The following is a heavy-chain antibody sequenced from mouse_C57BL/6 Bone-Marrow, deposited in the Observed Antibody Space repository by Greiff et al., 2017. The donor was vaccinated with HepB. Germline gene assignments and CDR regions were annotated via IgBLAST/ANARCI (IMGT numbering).Heavy chain of an antibody. CDR2: ISPSTGGT. D-gene: IGHD1-1*01. Sequence: EVQLQQPGPELVKPGASVKISCKASGYSFTGYYMNWVKQSPEKSLEWLGEISPSTGGTTYNQKFTAKATLTVDKSSSTACMQLKNLTTEDSAVYDCARTHCYGSSYVAWFAYWGQGTRVTVSA. V-gene: IGHV1-42*01. CDR1: GYSFTGYY. CDR3: ARTHCYGSSYVAWFAY. J-gene: IGHJ3*01.